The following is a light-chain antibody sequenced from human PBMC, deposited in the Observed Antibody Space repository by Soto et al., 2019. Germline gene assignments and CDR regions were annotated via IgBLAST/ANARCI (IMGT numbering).Light chain of an antibody. CDR1: QSISSW. Sequence: DVQMTHSASTLSSSVRDRVTITCRASQSISSWLACYQQKPGKAPKLLIYKASTLKSGVPSRFSGSGSGTEFTLTISSLQPDDFATYYCQHYNSYPDAFGEGTKVDIK. CDR3: QHYNSYPDA. V-gene: IGKV1-5*03. J-gene: IGKJ1*01. CDR2: KAS.